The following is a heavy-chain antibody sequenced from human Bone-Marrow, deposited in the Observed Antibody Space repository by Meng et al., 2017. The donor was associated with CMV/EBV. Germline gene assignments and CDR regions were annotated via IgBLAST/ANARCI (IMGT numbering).Heavy chain of an antibody. V-gene: IGHV1-2*02. CDR2: INPNSGGT. CDR3: ARDGFMITFGGASAY. D-gene: IGHD3-16*01. Sequence: ASVKVSCKASGYTFTGYYMHWVRQAPGQGLEWMGWINPNSGGTNYAQKFQGRVTMTRGTSISTAYMELRSLRSDDTAVYYCARDGFMITFGGASAYWGQGTLVTVSS. J-gene: IGHJ4*02. CDR1: GYTFTGYY.